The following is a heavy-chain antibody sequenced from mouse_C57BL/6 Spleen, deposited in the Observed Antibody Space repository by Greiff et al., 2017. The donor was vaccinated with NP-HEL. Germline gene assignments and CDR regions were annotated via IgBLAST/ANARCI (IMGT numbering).Heavy chain of an antibody. D-gene: IGHD1-1*01. CDR1: GYTFTSYW. J-gene: IGHJ2*01. CDR3: ASSLFITKAPDY. CDR2: IDPTSGGT. Sequence: QVQLQQPGAELVKPGASVKLSCKASGYTFTSYWMHWVKQRPGRGLEWIGRIDPTSGGTKYNEKFKSTATLTVDKPSSTAYMQLSSLTSEDSEVYYCASSLFITKAPDYWGQGTTLTVSS. V-gene: IGHV1-72*01.